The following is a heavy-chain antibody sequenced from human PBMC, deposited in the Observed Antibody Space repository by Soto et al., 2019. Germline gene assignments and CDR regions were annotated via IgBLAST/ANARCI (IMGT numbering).Heavy chain of an antibody. V-gene: IGHV3-33*01. Sequence: QVQLVESGGGVVQPGRSLRLSCAASGFTFSSYGMHWVRQAPGKGLEWVAVIWYDGSNKYYADSVKGRFTISRDNSKNTLYLQMNSLRAEDTAVYYCARDRVYCSSTSCYYYGMDVWGRGTTVTVSS. CDR3: ARDRVYCSSTSCYYYGMDV. J-gene: IGHJ6*02. CDR2: IWYDGSNK. D-gene: IGHD2-2*01. CDR1: GFTFSSYG.